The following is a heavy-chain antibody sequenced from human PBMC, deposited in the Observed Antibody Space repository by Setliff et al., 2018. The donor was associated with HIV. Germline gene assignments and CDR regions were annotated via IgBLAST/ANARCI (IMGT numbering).Heavy chain of an antibody. CDR2: ISYDGSKK. CDR3: ARDSPLSHFDY. Sequence: PGGSLRLSCAASGFTFSRYGMHWVRQAPGKGLEWVAFISYDGSKKYDADFVKGRFTISRDNYKNTLYLQMNSLRPEDTAVYYCARDSPLSHFDYWGQGILVTVSS. J-gene: IGHJ4*02. V-gene: IGHV3-30*14. CDR1: GFTFSRYG.